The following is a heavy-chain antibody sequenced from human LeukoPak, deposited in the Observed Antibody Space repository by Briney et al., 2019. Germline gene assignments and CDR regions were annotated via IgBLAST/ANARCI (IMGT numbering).Heavy chain of an antibody. D-gene: IGHD6-19*01. V-gene: IGHV3-23*01. J-gene: IGHJ4*02. CDR1: GFTFSSYA. CDR2: ISGSGDST. Sequence: LAGGSLRLSCAASGFTFSSYAMSWVRQAPGKGLEWVSAISGSGDSTYYADSVKGRFTISRDNSKNTLYLQMNSLRAEDTAVYYCAKDRGSGWYYFDYWGQGTLVTVSS. CDR3: AKDRGSGWYYFDY.